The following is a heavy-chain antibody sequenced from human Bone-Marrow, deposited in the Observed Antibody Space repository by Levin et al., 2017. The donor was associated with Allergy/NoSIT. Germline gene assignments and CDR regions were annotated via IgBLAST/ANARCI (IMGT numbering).Heavy chain of an antibody. CDR1: GFTFSSYA. V-gene: IGHV3-23*01. Sequence: GESLKISCAASGFTFSSYAMSWVRQAPGKGLEWVSAISGSGGSTYYAESVKGRFTISRDNSKNTLYLHMNSLRAEDTAVYYCAKDLRYSSGWYEGLFDYWGQGTLVTVSS. D-gene: IGHD6-19*01. CDR3: AKDLRYSSGWYEGLFDY. CDR2: ISGSGGST. J-gene: IGHJ4*02.